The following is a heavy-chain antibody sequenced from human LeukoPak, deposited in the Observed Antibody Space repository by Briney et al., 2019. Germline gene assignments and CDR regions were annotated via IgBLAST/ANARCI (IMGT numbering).Heavy chain of an antibody. J-gene: IGHJ6*02. CDR2: IYTSGST. CDR3: AREKRQQLSRGYGMDV. Sequence: PSETLSLTCTVSGGSISSYYWSWIRQPAGKGLEWIGRIYTSGSTNYNPSLKSRVTMSVDTSKNQFSLKLSSVTAADTAVYCCAREKRQQLSRGYGMDVWGQGTTVTVSS. D-gene: IGHD6-13*01. CDR1: GGSISSYY. V-gene: IGHV4-4*07.